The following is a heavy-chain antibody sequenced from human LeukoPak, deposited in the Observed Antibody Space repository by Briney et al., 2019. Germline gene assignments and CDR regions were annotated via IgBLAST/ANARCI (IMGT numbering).Heavy chain of an antibody. CDR3: ARENSGPYFDY. V-gene: IGHV3-7*01. CDR1: GFTFSNAW. CDR2: IKQDGSEK. Sequence: PGGSLRLSCAASGFTFSNAWMSWVRQAPGKGLEWVANIKQDGSEKYYVDSVKGRFTISRDNAKNSLYLQMNSLRAEDTAVYYCARENSGPYFDYWGQGTLVTVSS. D-gene: IGHD1-26*01. J-gene: IGHJ4*02.